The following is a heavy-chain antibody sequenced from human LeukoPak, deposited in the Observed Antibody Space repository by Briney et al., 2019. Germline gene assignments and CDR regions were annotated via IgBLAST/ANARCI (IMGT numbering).Heavy chain of an antibody. J-gene: IGHJ4*02. V-gene: IGHV4-34*01. D-gene: IGHD5-24*01. CDR3: ARGRRWLQLFDY. CDR1: GGSFSGYY. CDR2: INHSGST. Sequence: PSETLSLTCAVYGGSFSGYYRSWIRQPPGKGLEWIGEINHSGSTNYNPSLKSRVTISVDTSKNQFSLKLSSVTAADTAVYYCARGRRWLQLFDYWGQGTLVTVSS.